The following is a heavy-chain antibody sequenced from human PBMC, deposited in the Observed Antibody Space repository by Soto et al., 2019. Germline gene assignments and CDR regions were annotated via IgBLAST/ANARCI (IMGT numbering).Heavy chain of an antibody. J-gene: IGHJ4*02. D-gene: IGHD1-26*01. Sequence: SETLSLTCTVSGGSISSYYWSWIRQPPGKGLEWIGYIYYSGSTNYNPSLKSRVTISVDTSKNTLYLQMNSLRVDDTAVYYCARDFIVGAPDYFDYWGQGTLVTVSS. CDR3: ARDFIVGAPDYFDY. CDR1: GGSISSYY. V-gene: IGHV4-59*01. CDR2: IYYSGST.